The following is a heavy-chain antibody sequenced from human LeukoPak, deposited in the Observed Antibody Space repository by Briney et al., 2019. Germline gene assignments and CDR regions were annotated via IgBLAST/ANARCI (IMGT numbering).Heavy chain of an antibody. CDR2: IYTSGST. CDR3: ARSEYSYGADAFDI. J-gene: IGHJ3*02. CDR1: GGSISSGSYY. D-gene: IGHD5-18*01. Sequence: SETLSPTCTVSGGSISSGSYYWSWIRQPAGKGLEWIGRIYTSGSTNYNPSLKSRVTISVDTSKNQFSLKLSSVTAADTAVYYCARSEYSYGADAFDIWGQGAMVTVSS. V-gene: IGHV4-61*02.